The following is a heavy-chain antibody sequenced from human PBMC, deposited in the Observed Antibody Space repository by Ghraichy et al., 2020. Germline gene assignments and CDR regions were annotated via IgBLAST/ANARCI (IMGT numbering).Heavy chain of an antibody. J-gene: IGHJ6*02. CDR1: GYTFTSYY. CDR3: ARGYCSSTSCPYYYYGMDV. D-gene: IGHD2-2*01. CDR2: INPSGGNT. Sequence: ASVKVSCKASGYTFTSYYMHWVRQAPGQGLEWMGIINPSGGNTSYAQKFQGRVIMTRDTSTSTVYMELSSLRSEDTAVYYCARGYCSSTSCPYYYYGMDVWGQGTTVTVSS. V-gene: IGHV1-46*01.